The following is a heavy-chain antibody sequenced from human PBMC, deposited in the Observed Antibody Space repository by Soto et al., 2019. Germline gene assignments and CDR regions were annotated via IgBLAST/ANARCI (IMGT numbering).Heavy chain of an antibody. CDR3: ARDRAGYYSHFVY. CDR1: RGTFTNYA. CDR2: IMPFFGSG. Sequence: QVYLVQSGAEVKKPGSSVKVSCKALRGTFTNYAFSWVRQAPGQGLEWMGGIMPFFGSGNYAQKFQGRINITADESTSSVYLELTSLRSEDTAVYYCARDRAGYYSHFVYCGQGTLVAVSS. D-gene: IGHD3-22*01. J-gene: IGHJ4*02. V-gene: IGHV1-69*01.